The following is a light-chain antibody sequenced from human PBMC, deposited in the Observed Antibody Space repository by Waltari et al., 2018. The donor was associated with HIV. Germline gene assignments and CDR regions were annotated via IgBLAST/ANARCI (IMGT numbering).Light chain of an antibody. V-gene: IGLV2-23*02. CDR2: EVS. CDR1: SSDVGSYNL. J-gene: IGLJ1*01. CDR3: CSYAGSSIFYV. Sequence: QSALTQPASVSGSPGQSITISCTGTSSDVGSYNLVSWYQQHPGKAPKLMIYEVSKRPSGVSNRFSGFKSGNTSSLTISGLQAEDEADYYCCSYAGSSIFYVFGTGTKVTVL.